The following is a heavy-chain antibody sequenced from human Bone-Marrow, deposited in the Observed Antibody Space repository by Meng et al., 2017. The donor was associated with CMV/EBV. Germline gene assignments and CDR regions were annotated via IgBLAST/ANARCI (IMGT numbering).Heavy chain of an antibody. CDR2: IAYDGAKA. Sequence: GSLRLSCAASGFTFTTYGMHWVRQAPGKGLEWVAFIAYDGAKALYADSMKGRCTISRDNSKSTLYLQINSLRPDETAVYYCAKGPSRYSAFVFLDHWGQRTLVTVSS. CDR1: GFTFTTYG. J-gene: IGHJ4*02. CDR3: AKGPSRYSAFVFLDH. D-gene: IGHD2-15*01. V-gene: IGHV3-30*02.